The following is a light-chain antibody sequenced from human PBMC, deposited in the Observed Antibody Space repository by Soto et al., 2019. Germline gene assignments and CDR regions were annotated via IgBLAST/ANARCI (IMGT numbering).Light chain of an antibody. CDR2: DAS. CDR3: QQYDHFPVI. V-gene: IGKV1-33*01. J-gene: IGKJ4*01. CDR1: QDIANF. Sequence: DIQMTQSPPSLSASGGDEVTITCQASQDIANFLNWYQQKPGRAPRLLIYDASILATGVPSRFSGSGSGTDFTFTISSLQPEDIATYYCQQYDHFPVIFGGGTKVEAK.